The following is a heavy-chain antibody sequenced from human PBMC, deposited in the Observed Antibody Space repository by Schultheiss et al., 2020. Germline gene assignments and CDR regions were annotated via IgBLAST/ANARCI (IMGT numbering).Heavy chain of an antibody. D-gene: IGHD3-10*01. V-gene: IGHV4-34*01. J-gene: IGHJ3*02. Sequence: SETLSLTCAVYGGSFSGYYWSWIRQPPGKGLEWIGEINHSGSTNYNPSLKSRVTISVDTSKNQFSLQLNSVTPEDTAVYYCARDHGAKFEAFDIWGQGTMVTVSS. CDR2: INHSGST. CDR3: ARDHGAKFEAFDI. CDR1: GGSFSGYY.